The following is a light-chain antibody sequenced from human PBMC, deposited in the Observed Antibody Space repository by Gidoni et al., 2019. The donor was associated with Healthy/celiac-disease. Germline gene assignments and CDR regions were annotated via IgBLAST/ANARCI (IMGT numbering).Light chain of an antibody. CDR1: QDISNY. J-gene: IGKJ4*01. CDR2: DAT. CDR3: QQYDNLPLT. Sequence: DIQMTQSPSSLSASVGDRVTITCQASQDISNYLNWYQQKPGKAPKLLLYDATNLETGVPSRFSGSGSRTDFTFTISILQPEVIATYYCQQYDNLPLTFGGGTKVEIK. V-gene: IGKV1-33*01.